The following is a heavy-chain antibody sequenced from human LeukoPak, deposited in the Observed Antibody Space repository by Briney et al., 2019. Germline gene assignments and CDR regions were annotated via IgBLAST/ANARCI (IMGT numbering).Heavy chain of an antibody. D-gene: IGHD2-15*01. V-gene: IGHV3-30-3*01. J-gene: IGHJ4*02. CDR1: GFTFSSYA. CDR2: ISYDGSNK. Sequence: PGGSLRLSCAASGFTFSSYAMHWVRQAPGKGLEWVAVISYDGSNKYYADSVKGRFTISRDNSKNTLYLQMNSLRAEDTAVYYCARDRLDSYVFIFDYWGQGTLVTVSS. CDR3: ARDRLDSYVFIFDY.